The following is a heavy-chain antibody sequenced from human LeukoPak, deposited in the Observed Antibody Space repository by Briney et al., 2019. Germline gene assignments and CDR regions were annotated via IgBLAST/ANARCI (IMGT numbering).Heavy chain of an antibody. CDR1: GFTFSSYA. Sequence: PGGSLRLSCAASGFTFSSYAMHWVRQAPGKGLEWVAVISYDGSNKYYADSVKGRFTISRDNSKNTLYLQTNSLRAEDTAVYYCARTGRGYGDYYYGMDVWGQGTTVTVSS. CDR3: ARTGRGYGDYYYGMDV. V-gene: IGHV3-30-3*01. CDR2: ISYDGSNK. J-gene: IGHJ6*02. D-gene: IGHD4-17*01.